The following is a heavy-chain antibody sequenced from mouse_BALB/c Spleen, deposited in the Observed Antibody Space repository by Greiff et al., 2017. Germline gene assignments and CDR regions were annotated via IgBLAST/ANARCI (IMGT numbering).Heavy chain of an antibody. V-gene: IGHV7-3*02. Sequence: EVHLVESGGGLVQPGGSLRLSCATSGFTFTDYYMSWVRQPPGKALEWLGFIRNKANGYTTEYSASVKGRFTISRDNSQSILYLQMNTLRAEDSATYYCARDKETGTGYFDVWGAGTTVTVSS. CDR2: IRNKANGYTT. J-gene: IGHJ1*01. D-gene: IGHD4-1*01. CDR1: GFTFTDYY. CDR3: ARDKETGTGYFDV.